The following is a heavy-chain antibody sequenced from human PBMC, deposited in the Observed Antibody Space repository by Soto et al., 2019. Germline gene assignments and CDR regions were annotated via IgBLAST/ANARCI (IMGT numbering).Heavy chain of an antibody. V-gene: IGHV3-15*01. D-gene: IGHD5-18*01. CDR1: GFTFSNAW. J-gene: IGHJ6*02. CDR2: IKSKTDGGTT. Sequence: EVQLVESGGGLVKPGGSLRLSCAASGFTFSNAWMSWVRQAPGKGLEWVGRIKSKTDGGTTDYAAPVKGRFTISRDDSKNTLYLQMNSLKTEDTAVYYCTTATDDTAMVKLGYYYYYGMDVWGQGTTVTVSS. CDR3: TTATDDTAMVKLGYYYYYGMDV.